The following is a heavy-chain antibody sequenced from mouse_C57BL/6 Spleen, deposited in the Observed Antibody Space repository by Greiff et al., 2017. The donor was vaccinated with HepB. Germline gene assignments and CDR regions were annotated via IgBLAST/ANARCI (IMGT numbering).Heavy chain of an antibody. CDR2: ISSGSSTI. V-gene: IGHV5-17*01. D-gene: IGHD1-1*01. CDR3: ARTNYYGSSYRYFDV. J-gene: IGHJ1*03. Sequence: EVQLVESGGGLVKPGGSLKLSCAASGFTFSDYGMHWVRQAPEKGLEWVAYISSGSSTIYYADTVKGRFTISRDNAKNTLFLQMTSLRSEDTDMYYCARTNYYGSSYRYFDVWGTGTTVTVSS. CDR1: GFTFSDYG.